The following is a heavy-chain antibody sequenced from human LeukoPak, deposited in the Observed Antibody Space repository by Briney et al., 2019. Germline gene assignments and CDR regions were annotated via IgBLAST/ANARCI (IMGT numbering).Heavy chain of an antibody. CDR2: INPSGGST. Sequence: SSVKVSCKASRYTFTSHYMHWVRQAPGQPLEGAGIINPSGGSTSYAQKFQGRVTMTRNTSTSTVYMELSSLRSEDTAVYYCARPVRATIHAFDIWGQGTMVTVSS. CDR1: RYTFTSHY. CDR3: ARPVRATIHAFDI. J-gene: IGHJ3*02. V-gene: IGHV1-46*01. D-gene: IGHD5-24*01.